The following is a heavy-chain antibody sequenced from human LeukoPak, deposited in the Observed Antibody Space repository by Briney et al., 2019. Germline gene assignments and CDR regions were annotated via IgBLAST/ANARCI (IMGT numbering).Heavy chain of an antibody. CDR3: ARLIEYRTSSRVFDI. V-gene: IGHV1-18*01. Sequence: ASVKVSSTASGYSLTTYGITWVRQAPGQGLEWMGWITTYNGNTNYARKLQGRVTMTTDTSTNTAYMELGSLRPDDTAVYYCARLIEYRTSSRVFDIWGQGTMVTVSS. D-gene: IGHD6-6*01. CDR2: ITTYNGNT. CDR1: GYSLTTYG. J-gene: IGHJ3*02.